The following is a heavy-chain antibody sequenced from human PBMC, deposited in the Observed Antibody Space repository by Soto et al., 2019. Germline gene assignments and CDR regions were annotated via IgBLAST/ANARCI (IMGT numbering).Heavy chain of an antibody. Sequence: QVHLQQWGAGLLKPSETLSLTCAVYGGSFIGYYWSWIRQPPGKGLEWIGEINHSGSTNYNPSLKSRVTISVDTSKRQFSLKLSSVTAADTAVYYCAATYYDFWSGYKILYYFDFWGQGTLVTVSS. V-gene: IGHV4-34*01. J-gene: IGHJ4*02. CDR2: INHSGST. D-gene: IGHD3-3*01. CDR1: GGSFIGYY. CDR3: AATYYDFWSGYKILYYFDF.